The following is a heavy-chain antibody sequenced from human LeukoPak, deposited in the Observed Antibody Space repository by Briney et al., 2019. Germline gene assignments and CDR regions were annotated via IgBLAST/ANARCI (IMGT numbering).Heavy chain of an antibody. Sequence: SSETLSLTCTVSGGSISSYYWSWVRQPAGKGLEWIGRIYSSGNTDYNPSLKSRVTMSVDTSKNQFSLNMRFVTAADTALYYCARMYSGSYGGIDYRGQGTLVTVSS. V-gene: IGHV4-4*07. D-gene: IGHD1-26*01. CDR1: GGSISSYY. CDR3: ARMYSGSYGGIDY. J-gene: IGHJ4*02. CDR2: IYSSGNT.